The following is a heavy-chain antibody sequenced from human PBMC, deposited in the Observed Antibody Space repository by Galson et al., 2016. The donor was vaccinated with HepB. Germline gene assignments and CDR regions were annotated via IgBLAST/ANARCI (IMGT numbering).Heavy chain of an antibody. CDR3: VRDRGENWFDP. CDR2: IGTAGDT. V-gene: IGHV3-13*01. J-gene: IGHJ5*02. D-gene: IGHD3-10*01. Sequence: SLRLSCAASGFTFSIYDMHWVRQVAGKGLEWVSAIGTAGDTFYTGSVRGRFTLSREDAKNSLYLHMNSLRAEDTAMYYCVRDRGENWFDPWGQGTPVTVSS. CDR1: GFTFSIYD.